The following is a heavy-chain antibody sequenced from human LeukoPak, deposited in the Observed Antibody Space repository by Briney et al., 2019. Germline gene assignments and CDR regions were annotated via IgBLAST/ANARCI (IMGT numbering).Heavy chain of an antibody. V-gene: IGHV3-9*01. Sequence: PGGSLRLSCAASGFTFDDYAMHWVRQAPGKGLEWVSGISWNSGSIGYADSVKGRFTISRDNAKNTLYLQMNSLRAEDTAVYYCAKEFSWFGELSAFDYWGQGTLVTVSS. J-gene: IGHJ4*02. D-gene: IGHD3-10*01. CDR2: ISWNSGSI. CDR3: AKEFSWFGELSAFDY. CDR1: GFTFDDYA.